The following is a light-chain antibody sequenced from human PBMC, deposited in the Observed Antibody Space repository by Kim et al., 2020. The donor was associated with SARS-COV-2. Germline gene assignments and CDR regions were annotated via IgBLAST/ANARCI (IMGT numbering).Light chain of an antibody. CDR2: GAS. CDR3: QQYSNWPVT. CDR1: QSISSN. V-gene: IGKV3D-15*01. Sequence: EIVMTQSPATLSVSPGERATLSCRASQSISSNLAWYQQKPGQAPRLLIYGASSRATGIPTRFSGSGSGTDFTLTISSLQSEDLAVYYCQQYSNWPVTFGGGTKVDIK. J-gene: IGKJ4*01.